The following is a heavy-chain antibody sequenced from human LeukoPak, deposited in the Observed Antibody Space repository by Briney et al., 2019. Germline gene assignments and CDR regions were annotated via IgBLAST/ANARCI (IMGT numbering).Heavy chain of an antibody. Sequence: SETLSLTCTVSGGSISSSSYYWGWIHQPPGEGLEWIGSIYYSGSTYQNPSLKSRVTISVDTSKNQFSLNLSSVTAADTALYYCARPSAGGGWLNWYFDLWGRGTLVTVSS. CDR2: IYYSGST. J-gene: IGHJ2*01. CDR1: GGSISSSSYY. D-gene: IGHD6-19*01. V-gene: IGHV4-39*01. CDR3: ARPSAGGGWLNWYFDL.